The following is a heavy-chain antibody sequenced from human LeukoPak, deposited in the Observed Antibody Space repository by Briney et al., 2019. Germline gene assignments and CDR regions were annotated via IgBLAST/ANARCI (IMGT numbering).Heavy chain of an antibody. J-gene: IGHJ4*02. D-gene: IGHD2-15*01. CDR2: ICYSGST. Sequence: SETLSLTCTVSGGSISSYYWSWIRQPPGKGLEWIGYICYSGSTNYNPSLKSRVTISVDTSKNQFSLKLSSVTAADTAVYYCARDGYACSGGSCYGYWGQGTLVTVSS. CDR1: GGSISSYY. V-gene: IGHV4-59*01. CDR3: ARDGYACSGGSCYGY.